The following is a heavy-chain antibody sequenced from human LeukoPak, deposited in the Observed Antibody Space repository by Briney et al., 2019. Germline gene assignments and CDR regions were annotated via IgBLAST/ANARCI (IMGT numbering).Heavy chain of an antibody. CDR3: ARDKARYCSGGSCYSLDY. D-gene: IGHD2-15*01. V-gene: IGHV3-30-3*01. CDR1: GFTFSIHW. J-gene: IGHJ4*02. Sequence: GGSLRLSCAASGFTFSIHWMTWVRQAPGKGLEWVAVISYDGSNKYYADSVKGRFTISRDNSKNTLYLQMNSLRAEDTAVYYCARDKARYCSGGSCYSLDYWGQGTLVTVSS. CDR2: ISYDGSNK.